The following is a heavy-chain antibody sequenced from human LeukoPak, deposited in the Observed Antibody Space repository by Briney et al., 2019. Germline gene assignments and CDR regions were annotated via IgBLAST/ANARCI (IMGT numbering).Heavy chain of an antibody. Sequence: HPGGSLRLSCAASGFTFSDHYMDWVRQAPGKGLEWVGRTRNKANSYITEYAASVEGRFTISRDNSKNSLYLQMNSLKTEDTAVYYCARELRGYNLLRTYYYYMDVWGKGTTVTVSS. CDR3: ARELRGYNLLRTYYYYMDV. CDR1: GFTFSDHY. V-gene: IGHV3-72*01. CDR2: TRNKANSYIT. D-gene: IGHD5-24*01. J-gene: IGHJ6*03.